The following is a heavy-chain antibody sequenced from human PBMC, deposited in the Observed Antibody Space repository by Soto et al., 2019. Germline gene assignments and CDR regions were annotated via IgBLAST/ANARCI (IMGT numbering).Heavy chain of an antibody. CDR2: ISGSGGST. CDR1: GFTFSSYA. J-gene: IGHJ4*02. Sequence: EVQLLESGGGLVQPGGSLRLSCAASGFTFSSYAMSWVRQAPGKGLEWVSAISGSGGSTYYADSVKGRFTISRDNSKNTLYLQKNSLRAEDTAVYYCAKGRSWYVTPELGYWGQGTLVTVSS. D-gene: IGHD6-13*01. V-gene: IGHV3-23*01. CDR3: AKGRSWYVTPELGY.